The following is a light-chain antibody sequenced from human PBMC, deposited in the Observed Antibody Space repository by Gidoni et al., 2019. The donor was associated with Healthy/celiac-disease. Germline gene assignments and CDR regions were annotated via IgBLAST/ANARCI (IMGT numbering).Light chain of an antibody. CDR2: AAS. CDR1: QSISSY. Sequence: DIQMTQSPSSLSASVGDRVTITCRASQSISSYLNWYQQKPGKAPKLLIYAASSLQSGVPSRFSGSGSGTDFNLTISSLQQEDFATYYCQQSYSTPRWTFGQGTKLEIK. CDR3: QQSYSTPRWT. J-gene: IGKJ2*01. V-gene: IGKV1-39*01.